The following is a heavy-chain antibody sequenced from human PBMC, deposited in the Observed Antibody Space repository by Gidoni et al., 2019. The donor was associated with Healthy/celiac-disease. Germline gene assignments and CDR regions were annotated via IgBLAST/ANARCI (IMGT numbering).Heavy chain of an antibody. D-gene: IGHD3-16*01. CDR3: ARGRGAMADY. CDR1: GGSISSSSYY. CDR2: IYYSGST. J-gene: IGHJ4*02. Sequence: QLQLQESCPGLVKPSETLSLTCTVSGGSISSSSYYWGWIRPPPGKGLEWNGRIYYSGSTYYNPSLKSRVTISVDTSKNQFSLKLSSVTAADTAVYYCARGRGAMADYWGQGTLVTVSS. V-gene: IGHV4-39*07.